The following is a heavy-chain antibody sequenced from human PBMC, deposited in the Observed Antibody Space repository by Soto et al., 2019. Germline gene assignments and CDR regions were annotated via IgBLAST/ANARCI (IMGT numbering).Heavy chain of an antibody. CDR1: GFTFDDYA. Sequence: EVQLVESGGGLVQPGRSLRLSCAASGFTFDDYAMHWVRQAPGKGLEWVSGISWNSGSIGYADSVKGRFTISRDNAKNSLYVQMNSLRAEDTALYYCAKGMDLYYYHGMDVWGQGTTVTVSS. J-gene: IGHJ6*02. CDR3: AKGMDLYYYHGMDV. V-gene: IGHV3-9*01. CDR2: ISWNSGSI.